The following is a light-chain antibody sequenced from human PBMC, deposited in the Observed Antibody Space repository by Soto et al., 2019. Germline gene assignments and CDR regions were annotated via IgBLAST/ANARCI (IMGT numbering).Light chain of an antibody. CDR3: QSYDSSLSGSV. CDR2: GNS. Sequence: QSVLTQPPSVSGAPGQRVTISCTGSSSNIGAGYDVHWYQQLPGTAPKLLIYGNSNRPSGVPDRFSGSKSGTSASRAITGLQADDEADYYCQSYDSSLSGSVFGGGTTLTVL. CDR1: SSNIGAGYD. J-gene: IGLJ3*02. V-gene: IGLV1-40*01.